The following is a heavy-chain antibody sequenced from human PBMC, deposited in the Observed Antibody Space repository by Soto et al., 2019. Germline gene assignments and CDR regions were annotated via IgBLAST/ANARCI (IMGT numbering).Heavy chain of an antibody. D-gene: IGHD3-3*01. Sequence: KTSETLSLTCFVSGASIGSYHWNWLRQPPGRGLEWIGYIYNRGSVRYNPSLNRRVTITVDRSRNQFSLGLSPVTAADTAMYYCARGKYDPWSGYCPPNGFDPWGPGTLVTVSS. CDR2: IYNRGSV. CDR3: ARGKYDPWSGYCPPNGFDP. J-gene: IGHJ5*02. CDR1: GASIGSYH. V-gene: IGHV4-59*01.